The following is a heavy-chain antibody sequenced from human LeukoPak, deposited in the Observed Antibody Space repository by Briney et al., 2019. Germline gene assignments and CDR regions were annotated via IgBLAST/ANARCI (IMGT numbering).Heavy chain of an antibody. D-gene: IGHD3-3*01. CDR2: IKQDGSEK. V-gene: IGHV3-7*01. CDR3: ARDLFRSDFWSGYFDY. J-gene: IGHJ4*02. Sequence: GGSLRLSCAASGFTFSSYWMSWVRQAPGKGLEWVANIKQDGSEKYYVDSVKGRFTISRDNAKNSLYLQMNSLRAEDTAVYYCARDLFRSDFWSGYFDYWGQGTLVTVSS. CDR1: GFTFSSYW.